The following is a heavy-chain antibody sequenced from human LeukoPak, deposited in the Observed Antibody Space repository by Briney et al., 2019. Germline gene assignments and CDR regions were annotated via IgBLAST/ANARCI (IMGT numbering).Heavy chain of an antibody. V-gene: IGHV3-64*01. D-gene: IGHD4-17*01. CDR2: ISSNGGST. Sequence: PGGSLRLSCAASGFTLSGYAMHWVRQAPGKGLEYVSGISSNGGSTYYANSVKGRFTISRDNSKNTLYLQMGSLRAEDMAVYYCARDGGTLDYGDYLRAPYFDYWGQGTLVTVSS. CDR1: GFTLSGYA. J-gene: IGHJ4*02. CDR3: ARDGGTLDYGDYLRAPYFDY.